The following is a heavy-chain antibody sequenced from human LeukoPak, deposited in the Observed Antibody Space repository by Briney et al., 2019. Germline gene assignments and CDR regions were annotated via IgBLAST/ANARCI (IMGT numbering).Heavy chain of an antibody. J-gene: IGHJ4*02. CDR3: AKSAYDY. Sequence: GGSLRLSCAASGFTFSSYGMHWVRQAPGKGLEWMAVISYDGSNKYYADSVKGRFTISRDNSKNTLYLQMNSLRAEDTAVYYCAKSAYDYWGQGTLVTVSS. CDR2: ISYDGSNK. V-gene: IGHV3-30*18. CDR1: GFTFSSYG.